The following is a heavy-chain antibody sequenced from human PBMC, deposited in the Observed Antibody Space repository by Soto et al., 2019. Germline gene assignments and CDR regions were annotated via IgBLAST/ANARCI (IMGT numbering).Heavy chain of an antibody. Sequence: QVQLVESGGGVVQPGRSLRLSCAASGFTFSSYGMHWVRQAPGKGLEWVAVISYDGSNKYYADSVKGRFTISRDNSKNTLYLQMNSLRAEDTAVYYCAKDREAVAGTGEGAADYWGQGTLVTVSS. CDR1: GFTFSSYG. D-gene: IGHD6-19*01. CDR3: AKDREAVAGTGEGAADY. J-gene: IGHJ4*02. CDR2: ISYDGSNK. V-gene: IGHV3-30*18.